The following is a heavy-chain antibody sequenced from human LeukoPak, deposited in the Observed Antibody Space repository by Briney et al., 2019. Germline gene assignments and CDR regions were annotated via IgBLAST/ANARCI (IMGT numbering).Heavy chain of an antibody. CDR1: GFTFSSYA. CDR2: ISGSGGST. V-gene: IGHV3-23*01. D-gene: IGHD3-10*01. J-gene: IGHJ4*02. CDR3: AKATMVRGVPLDY. Sequence: GGSLRLSCAASGFTFSSYAMSWVRQAPGKGLEWVSAISGSGGSTYYADSVKGRFTISKDNSKNTLYLQMNSLRAEDTAVYYCAKATMVRGVPLDYWGQGTLVTVSS.